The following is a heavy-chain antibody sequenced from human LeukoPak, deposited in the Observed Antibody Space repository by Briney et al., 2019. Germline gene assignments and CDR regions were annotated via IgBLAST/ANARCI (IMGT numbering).Heavy chain of an antibody. CDR2: INHSGST. CDR1: GGSFGGYY. CDR3: ARGAIVVVPAAIWGFDY. Sequence: PWETLSLTCAVYGGSFGGYYWSWIRQPPGKGLEWIGEINHSGSTNYNPSLKSRVTISVDTSKNQFSLKLSSVTAADTAVYYCARGAIVVVPAAIWGFDYWGQGTLVTVSS. J-gene: IGHJ4*02. D-gene: IGHD2-2*02. V-gene: IGHV4-34*01.